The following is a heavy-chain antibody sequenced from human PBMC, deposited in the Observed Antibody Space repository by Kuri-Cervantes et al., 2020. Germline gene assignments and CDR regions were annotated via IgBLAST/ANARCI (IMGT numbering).Heavy chain of an antibody. J-gene: IGHJ4*02. D-gene: IGHD1-26*01. CDR3: AKDPNTLSIVGAAVAFDS. CDR2: ISGSGGST. CDR1: GFTFSSYA. Sequence: GGSLRLSCAASGFTFSSYAMSWVRQAPGKGLEWVSTISGSGGSTYYADSVKGRFTISRDNSKNTLYLQMNSLRAEDTAVYYCAKDPNTLSIVGAAVAFDSWGPGTLVTVSS. V-gene: IGHV3-23*01.